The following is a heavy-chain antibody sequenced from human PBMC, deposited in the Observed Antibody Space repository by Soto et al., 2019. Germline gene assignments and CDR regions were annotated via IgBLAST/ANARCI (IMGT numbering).Heavy chain of an antibody. J-gene: IGHJ6*02. D-gene: IGHD3-3*01. V-gene: IGHV4-4*02. CDR3: ARDFWSGYFFSGMDV. CDR2: IYHSGST. Sequence: QVQLHESGPGLVKPSGTLSLTCAVSGGSISSSNWWSWVRQPPGKGLEWIGEIYHSGSTNYNPSLKSRVTISVDKSKNQFSLKLSSVTAADTAVYYCARDFWSGYFFSGMDVWGQGTTVTVSS. CDR1: GGSISSSNW.